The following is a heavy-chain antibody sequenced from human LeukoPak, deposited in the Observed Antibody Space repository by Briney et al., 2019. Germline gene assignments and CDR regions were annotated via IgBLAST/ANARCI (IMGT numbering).Heavy chain of an antibody. J-gene: IGHJ4*02. Sequence: KPGESLHISCKASRYDFTSYWIGWVRQMPGKGLEWMGIIYPGDSDAKYSPSFQGQVTISADKSISTAFLQWGSLKASDTAMYYCARRPDNDGNSWYFEDWGRGTLVTVTS. CDR1: RYDFTSYW. CDR2: IYPGDSDA. D-gene: IGHD4-23*01. CDR3: ARRPDNDGNSWYFED. V-gene: IGHV5-51*01.